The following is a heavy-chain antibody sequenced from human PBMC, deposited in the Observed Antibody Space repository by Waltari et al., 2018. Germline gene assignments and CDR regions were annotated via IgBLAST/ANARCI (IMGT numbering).Heavy chain of an antibody. CDR3: ATDLRGRLIHACNV. V-gene: IGHV3-23*01. J-gene: IGHJ3*01. CDR1: GFSFSLRA. CDR2: VRDSGAIK. Sequence: EVQLLESGGGLVQPGGSLRLSCAASGFSFSLRAMSWVRQAPGEGLEWVGTVRDSGAIKYSADSVRGRFTVSRDNSESTVFLQMGSLRAEDTAIYYCATDLRGRLIHACNVWGQGTVVTVSS.